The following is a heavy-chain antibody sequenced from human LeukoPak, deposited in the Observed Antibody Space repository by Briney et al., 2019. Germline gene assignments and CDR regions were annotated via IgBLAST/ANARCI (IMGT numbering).Heavy chain of an antibody. J-gene: IGHJ6*03. CDR2: IKQDGSEK. Sequence: GGSLRLSCAASGFTFSSYWMSWVRQAPGKGLEWVANIKQDGSEKYYVDSVKGRFTISRDNAKNSLYLQMNSLRAEDTAVYYCARVSEVRGVLLIYYYYYMDVWGKGTTVTISS. CDR3: ARVSEVRGVLLIYYYYYMDV. V-gene: IGHV3-7*01. D-gene: IGHD3-10*01. CDR1: GFTFSSYW.